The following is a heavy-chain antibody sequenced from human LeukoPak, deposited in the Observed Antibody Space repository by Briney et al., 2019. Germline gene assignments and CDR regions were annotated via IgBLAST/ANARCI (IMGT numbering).Heavy chain of an antibody. D-gene: IGHD3-22*01. CDR3: ARGGSYYYDSSGYPLDY. V-gene: IGHV3-21*01. J-gene: IGHJ4*02. CDR2: INSSSSYI. Sequence: GGSLRLSCAASGFTFSSYTMNWVRQAPGKGLEWVSSINSSSSYIYYADSVKGRFTISRDNAKNSLYQQMNSLRAEDTAVYYCARGGSYYYDSSGYPLDYWGQGTLVTVSS. CDR1: GFTFSSYT.